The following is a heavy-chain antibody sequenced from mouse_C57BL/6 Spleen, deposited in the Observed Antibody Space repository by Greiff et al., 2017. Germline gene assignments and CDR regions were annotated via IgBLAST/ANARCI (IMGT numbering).Heavy chain of an antibody. V-gene: IGHV5-9-1*02. CDR3: TREGTTDPSLYFDY. D-gene: IGHD1-1*01. CDR1: GFTFSSYA. CDR2: ISSGGDYI. Sequence: EVQRVESGEGLVKPGGSLKLSCAASGFTFSSYAMSWVRPTPEKRLEWVAYISSGGDYIYYADPVQGRFTISRDDARNTLYLQMSSLKSEDTAMYYCTREGTTDPSLYFDYWGQGTTLTVSS. J-gene: IGHJ2*01.